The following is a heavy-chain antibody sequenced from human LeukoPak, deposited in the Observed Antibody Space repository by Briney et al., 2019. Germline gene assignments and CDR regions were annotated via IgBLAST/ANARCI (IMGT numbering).Heavy chain of an antibody. CDR3: ARVGFGEDADY. Sequence: SETLSLTCTVSGGSISSGDYYWSWIRQPPGKGLEWIGYIYYSGSTYYNPSLKSRVTISVDTSKNQFSLKLSSVTAADTAVYYCARVGFGEDADYWGQGTLVTVSS. V-gene: IGHV4-30-4*01. J-gene: IGHJ4*02. CDR1: GGSISSGDYY. CDR2: IYYSGST. D-gene: IGHD3-10*01.